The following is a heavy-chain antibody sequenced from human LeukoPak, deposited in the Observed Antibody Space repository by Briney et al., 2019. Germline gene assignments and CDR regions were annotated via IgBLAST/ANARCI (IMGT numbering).Heavy chain of an antibody. D-gene: IGHD2-2*01. CDR1: GYTFTRYY. V-gene: IGHV1-2*02. J-gene: IGHJ5*02. CDR3: ARKLGYCSSTSCSRFDP. CDR2: INPNSGGT. Sequence: ASVKVSCKASGYTFTRYYMHWVRQAPGQGLEWMGWINPNSGGTNYAQKFQGRVTMTRDTSISTAYMELSRLRSDDTAVYYCARKLGYCSSTSCSRFDPWGQGTLVTVSS.